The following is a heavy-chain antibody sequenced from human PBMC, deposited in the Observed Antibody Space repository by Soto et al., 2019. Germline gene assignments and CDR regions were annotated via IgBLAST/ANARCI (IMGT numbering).Heavy chain of an antibody. V-gene: IGHV3-53*04. CDR1: WCIIIGNY. Sequence: WVFKRLSCAASWCIIIGNYRSWVRQAPGKGLEWVSLLYSGGATHYAASVKGRFTISSHSSQNTLFLQMNSLRTEDTATYYCVRGRYGSEIHWGQGTKVTVS. CDR2: LYSGGAT. CDR3: VRGRYGSEIH. D-gene: IGHD3-10*01. J-gene: IGHJ4*02.